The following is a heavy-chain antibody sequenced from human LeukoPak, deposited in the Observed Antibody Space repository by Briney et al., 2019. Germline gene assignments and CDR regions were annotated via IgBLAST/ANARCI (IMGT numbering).Heavy chain of an antibody. V-gene: IGHV1-69*13. D-gene: IGHD3-3*01. Sequence: GASVKVSCKASGYTFTSYAISWVRQAPGQGLEWMGGIIPIFGTANYAQKFQGRVTITADESTSTAYMELSSLRSEDTAVYYCAREASLRFLEWSQLTPVYPDSFDIWGQGTMVTVSS. J-gene: IGHJ3*02. CDR1: GYTFTSYA. CDR3: AREASLRFLEWSQLTPVYPDSFDI. CDR2: IIPIFGTA.